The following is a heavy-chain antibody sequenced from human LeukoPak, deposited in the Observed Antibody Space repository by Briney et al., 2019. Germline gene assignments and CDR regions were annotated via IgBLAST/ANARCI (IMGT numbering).Heavy chain of an antibody. CDR2: ISGGADTT. Sequence: GGSLRLPCVASGFTFRNYGMSWVRQATGKGLEWVSTISGGADTTYYADSVKGRFTISRENFRNTLNLQMNSLRAEDTALYFCVKGSQEGGSYSPQYYFDSWGRGTLVTVSS. CDR1: GFTFRNYG. J-gene: IGHJ4*02. V-gene: IGHV3-23*01. CDR3: VKGSQEGGSYSPQYYFDS. D-gene: IGHD1-26*01.